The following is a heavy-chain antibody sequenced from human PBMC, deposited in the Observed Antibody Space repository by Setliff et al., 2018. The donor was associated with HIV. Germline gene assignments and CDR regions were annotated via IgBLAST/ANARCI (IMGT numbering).Heavy chain of an antibody. V-gene: IGHV4-59*11. CDR3: AKEGGLYFGMLIHDAIDL. CDR2: THYSGSS. J-gene: IGHJ3*01. D-gene: IGHD3-3*01. CDR1: GGFISNHY. Sequence: SETLSLTCTISGGFISNHYWNWIRQPPGKGLEWIGSTHYSGSSYYSPSLKSRVTLSLDTSKNQFSLKLTSVTAADTAVYYCAKEGGLYFGMLIHDAIDLWGQGTMVTVSS.